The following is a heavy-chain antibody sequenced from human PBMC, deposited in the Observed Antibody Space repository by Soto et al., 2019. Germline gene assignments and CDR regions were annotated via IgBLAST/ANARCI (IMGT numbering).Heavy chain of an antibody. V-gene: IGHV4-4*02. D-gene: IGHD3-10*01. CDR3: ARGPPYYYGSGSYGLDY. CDR2: IYHSGST. J-gene: IGHJ4*02. CDR1: SGSISSSNW. Sequence: QVQLQESGPGLVKPSGTLSLTCAVSSGSISSSNWWSWVRQPPGKGLEGIGEIYHSGSTNYNPSLTSRVTISVDKSKHQFSLKLSSVTAADTAVYYCARGPPYYYGSGSYGLDYWGQGTLVTVSS.